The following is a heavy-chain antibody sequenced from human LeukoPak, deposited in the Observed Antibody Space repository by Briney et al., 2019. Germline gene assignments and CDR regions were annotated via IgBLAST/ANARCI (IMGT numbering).Heavy chain of an antibody. Sequence: GGSLRLSCAASGFTFSSYGMHWVRQAPGKGLEWVAVIWYDGSNKYYADSVKGRFTISRDNSKNTLYLQMNSLRAEDTAVYYCARDYNIAAAGTGYFDYWGQGTLVTVSS. D-gene: IGHD6-13*01. CDR1: GFTFSSYG. V-gene: IGHV3-33*01. CDR3: ARDYNIAAAGTGYFDY. J-gene: IGHJ4*02. CDR2: IWYDGSNK.